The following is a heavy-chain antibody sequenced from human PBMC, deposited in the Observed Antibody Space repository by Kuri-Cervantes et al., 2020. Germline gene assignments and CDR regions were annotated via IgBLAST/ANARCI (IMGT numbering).Heavy chain of an antibody. J-gene: IGHJ4*02. CDR1: GGSISSSSYY. V-gene: IGHV4-39*01. CDR3: FFMAARSFDY. CDR2: IYYSGST. D-gene: IGHD5-24*01. Sequence: ESLKISCTVSGGSISSSSYYWGWIRQPPGKGLEWIGSIYYSGSTYYNPSLKSRVTISVDTSKNQFSLKLSSVTAADTAVYYCFFMAARSFDYWGQGTLVTVSS.